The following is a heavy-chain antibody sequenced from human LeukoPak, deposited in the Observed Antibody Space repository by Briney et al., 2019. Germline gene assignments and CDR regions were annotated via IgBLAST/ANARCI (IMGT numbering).Heavy chain of an antibody. CDR1: GFTFSSYW. J-gene: IGHJ3*02. Sequence: HPGGSLRLSCAASGFTFSSYWMSWVRQAPGKGLEWVAVISYDGSNKYYADSVKGRFTISRDNSKNTLYLQMNSLRAEDTAVYYCAEQQLAWGKAFDIWGQGTMVTVSS. CDR2: ISYDGSNK. D-gene: IGHD6-13*01. V-gene: IGHV3-30*03. CDR3: AEQQLAWGKAFDI.